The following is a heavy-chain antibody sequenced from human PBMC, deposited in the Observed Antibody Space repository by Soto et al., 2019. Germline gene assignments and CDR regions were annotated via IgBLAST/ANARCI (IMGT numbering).Heavy chain of an antibody. CDR2: IIPIFGTA. J-gene: IGHJ5*02. CDR3: ARAPYDSSGYYHVPYNWFDP. D-gene: IGHD3-22*01. V-gene: IGHV1-69*01. Sequence: QVQLVQSGAEVKKPGSSVKVSCKASGGTFSSYAISWVRQVPGQGLEWMGGIIPIFGTANYAQKFQGRVTITADESTSTAYMELSSLRSEDTAVYYCARAPYDSSGYYHVPYNWFDPWGQGTLVTVSS. CDR1: GGTFSSYA.